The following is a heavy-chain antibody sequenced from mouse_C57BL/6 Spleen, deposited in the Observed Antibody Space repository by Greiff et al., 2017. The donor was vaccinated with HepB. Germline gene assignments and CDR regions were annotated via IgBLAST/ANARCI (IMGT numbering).Heavy chain of an antibody. D-gene: IGHD1-1*01. V-gene: IGHV1-55*01. CDR3: ARGDYYGSSWWYFDV. CDR2: IYPGSGST. J-gene: IGHJ1*03. Sequence: QVQLQQPGAELVKPGASVKMSCKASGYTFTSYWITWVKQRPGQGLEWIGDIYPGSGSTNYNEKFKSKATLTVDKSSSTAYMQLSSLTSEDSAVYYCARGDYYGSSWWYFDVWGTGTTVTVSS. CDR1: GYTFTSYW.